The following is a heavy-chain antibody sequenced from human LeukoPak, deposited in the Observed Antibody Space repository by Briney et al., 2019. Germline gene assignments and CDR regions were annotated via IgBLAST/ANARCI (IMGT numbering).Heavy chain of an antibody. J-gene: IGHJ4*02. CDR1: GFTFRSHA. CDR2: IYENGGTT. D-gene: IGHD6-19*01. CDR3: AKAPTRIAVAAHFDY. Sequence: QPGGSLRLSCVGSGFTFRSHAMSWVRQAPEKGLEFVSGIYENGGTTYYADSVKGRFSISRDNSKNTLYLQMDSLRGEDTAVYYCAKAPTRIAVAAHFDYWGQGTLVTVSS. V-gene: IGHV3-23*01.